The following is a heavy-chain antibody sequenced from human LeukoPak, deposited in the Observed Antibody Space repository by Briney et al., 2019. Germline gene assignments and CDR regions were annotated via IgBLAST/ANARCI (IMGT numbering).Heavy chain of an antibody. Sequence: ASVEVSCKASGYTFTGYYMHRVRQAPGQGLEWMGRINPNSGGTNYAQKFQGRVTMTRDTSISTAYMELSRLRSDDTAVYYCARERKAAGTLGWFDPWGQGTLVTVSS. V-gene: IGHV1-2*06. J-gene: IGHJ5*02. D-gene: IGHD6-13*01. CDR1: GYTFTGYY. CDR2: INPNSGGT. CDR3: ARERKAAGTLGWFDP.